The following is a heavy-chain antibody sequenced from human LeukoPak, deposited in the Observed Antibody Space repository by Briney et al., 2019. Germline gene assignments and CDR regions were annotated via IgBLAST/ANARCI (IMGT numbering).Heavy chain of an antibody. V-gene: IGHV3-23*01. Sequence: TGGSLRLSCAASGFTFSSYAMSWVRQAPGKGLEWVSAISGSGGSTYYADSVKGRFTTSRDNSKNTLYLQMNSLRAEDTAVYYCATHPQGKVTPGYYFDYWGQGTLVTVSS. D-gene: IGHD4-23*01. CDR1: GFTFSSYA. J-gene: IGHJ4*02. CDR3: ATHPQGKVTPGYYFDY. CDR2: ISGSGGST.